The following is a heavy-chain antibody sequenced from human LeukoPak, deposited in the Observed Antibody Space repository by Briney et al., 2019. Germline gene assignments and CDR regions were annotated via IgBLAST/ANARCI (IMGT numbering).Heavy chain of an antibody. D-gene: IGHD3-10*01. Sequence: SETLSLTCTVSGGSISSGSYYWSWIRQPAGKGLEWIGRIYTSGSTSYNPSLKTRVTISVDTSKNQFSLKLSSVTAADTAVYYCARHGKQYYYGSGSYYFPFDYWGQGTLVTVSS. CDR3: ARHGKQYYYGSGSYYFPFDY. J-gene: IGHJ4*02. CDR2: IYTSGST. V-gene: IGHV4-61*02. CDR1: GGSISSGSYY.